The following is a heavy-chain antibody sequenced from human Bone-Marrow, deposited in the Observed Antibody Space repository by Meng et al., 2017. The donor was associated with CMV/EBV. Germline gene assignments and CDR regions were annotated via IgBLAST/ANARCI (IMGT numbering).Heavy chain of an antibody. CDR2: INPKSGGT. J-gene: IGHJ4*02. CDR1: GYTFTGYY. V-gene: IGHV1-2*02. D-gene: IGHD3-3*01. Sequence: ASVKVSCKPSGYTFTGYYIHWVRQAPGQGLEWMGWINPKSGGTMYAQKFQGRVTMTRDSSISTAYMELSRLRSDDTALYFCTRGYLTYYDFWSGYPHCDYWGQGKLVTVYS. CDR3: TRGYLTYYDFWSGYPHCDY.